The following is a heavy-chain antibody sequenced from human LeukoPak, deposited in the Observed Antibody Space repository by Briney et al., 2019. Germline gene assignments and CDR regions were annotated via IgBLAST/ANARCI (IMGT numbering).Heavy chain of an antibody. CDR3: ARGGAVTRLYFFDY. J-gene: IGHJ4*02. CDR2: VYYTGST. CDR1: GGSIISYY. Sequence: SETLSLTCTVSGGSIISYYWSWTRQPPGKGLEWIGYVYYTGSTNYNPSLKSRVTISVDTSKNQFSLDLSSVTAADTAVYYCARGGAVTRLYFFDYWDQGTLVTVSS. V-gene: IGHV4-59*01. D-gene: IGHD4-17*01.